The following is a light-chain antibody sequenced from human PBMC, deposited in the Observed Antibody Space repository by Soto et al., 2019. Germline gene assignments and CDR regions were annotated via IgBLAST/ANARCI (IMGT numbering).Light chain of an antibody. CDR3: EQYDTFST. V-gene: IGKV1-5*01. CDR2: GAS. CDR1: QSISSW. J-gene: IGKJ1*01. Sequence: DIQMTQSPSTLSASVGDRVTITCRASQSISSWLAWYQQKPGKAPKLLIHGASSLESGVPSRFSGSGSGTEFTLTISSLQPDGFATYYCEQYDTFSTFGQGTKVDIK.